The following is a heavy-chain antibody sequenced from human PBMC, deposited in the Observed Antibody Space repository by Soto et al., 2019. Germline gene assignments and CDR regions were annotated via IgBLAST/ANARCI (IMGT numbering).Heavy chain of an antibody. Sequence: GGSLRLSCAASGFTFSSYAMSWVRQAPGKGLEWVSAISGSGGSTYYADSVKGRFTISRDNSKNTLYLQMNSLRAEDTAVYYCAKEFVRVRYDILTGLAFDDAFDIWGQGTMVTVSS. CDR2: ISGSGGST. CDR1: GFTFSSYA. CDR3: AKEFVRVRYDILTGLAFDDAFDI. D-gene: IGHD3-9*01. J-gene: IGHJ3*02. V-gene: IGHV3-23*01.